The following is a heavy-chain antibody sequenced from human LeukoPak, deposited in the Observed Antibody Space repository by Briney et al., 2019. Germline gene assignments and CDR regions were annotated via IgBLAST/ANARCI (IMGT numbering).Heavy chain of an antibody. V-gene: IGHV3-33*01. Sequence: GGSLGLSCAASGFTFSSYGMHWVRQTPGKGLEWVAVIWSDGSNKYYADPVKGRFTISRDNSKNTLYLQMNSLRAEDTAVYYCARGSGSFSGGFDYWGQGTLVTVSS. J-gene: IGHJ4*02. CDR2: IWSDGSNK. CDR3: ARGSGSFSGGFDY. D-gene: IGHD1-26*01. CDR1: GFTFSSYG.